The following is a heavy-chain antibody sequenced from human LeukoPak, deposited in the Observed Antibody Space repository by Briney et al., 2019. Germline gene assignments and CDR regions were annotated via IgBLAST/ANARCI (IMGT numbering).Heavy chain of an antibody. Sequence: SETLSLTCAVYGGSFSGYYWSWIRQPPGKGLEWIGEINHSGSTNYNPSLKSRVTISVDTSKNQFSLKLSSVTAADTAVYYCARQVPQVNYYGSGSYKTSRYYYYMDVWGKGTTVTISS. D-gene: IGHD3-10*01. CDR3: ARQVPQVNYYGSGSYKTSRYYYYMDV. CDR2: INHSGST. J-gene: IGHJ6*03. V-gene: IGHV4-34*01. CDR1: GGSFSGYY.